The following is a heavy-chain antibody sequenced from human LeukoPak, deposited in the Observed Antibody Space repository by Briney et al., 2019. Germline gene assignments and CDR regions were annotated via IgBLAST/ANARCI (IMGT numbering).Heavy chain of an antibody. V-gene: IGHV3-48*03. CDR1: GFTFSSYE. CDR3: ARGPRAVAGFDY. D-gene: IGHD6-19*01. J-gene: IGHJ4*02. Sequence: GGSLRLSCAASGFTFSSYEMNWVRQAPGKGLEWVSYISSSGSTIYYADSVEGRFTISRDNAKNSLYLQMNSLRAEDTAVYYCARGPRAVAGFDYWGQGTLVTVSS. CDR2: ISSSGSTI.